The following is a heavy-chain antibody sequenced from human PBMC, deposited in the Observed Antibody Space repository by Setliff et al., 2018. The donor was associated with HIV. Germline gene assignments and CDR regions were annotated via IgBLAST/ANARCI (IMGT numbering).Heavy chain of an antibody. CDR1: GGSFSGYY. D-gene: IGHD5-18*01. V-gene: IGHV4-34*01. CDR3: ARGGRGYSYGYYPYYYYYMDV. CDR2: INHSGRT. J-gene: IGHJ6*03. Sequence: PEETLYLTCAVYGGSFSGYYWSWIRPPPGKGLEWIGEINHSGRTNYNPSLKSRLTLSVDTSKNQFSLKLSSVPAADTAVYYCARGGRGYSYGYYPYYYYYMDVWGKGTTVTVSS.